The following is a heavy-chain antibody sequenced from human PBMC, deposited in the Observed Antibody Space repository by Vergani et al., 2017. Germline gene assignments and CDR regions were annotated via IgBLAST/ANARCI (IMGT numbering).Heavy chain of an antibody. CDR3: VRVDIGVKVADY. CDR1: GGSFIGFF. D-gene: IGHD5-12*01. CDR2: MHHDGRT. Sequence: QVQPQQWGPGLLKPSETLSLICGVSGGSFIGFFWGWIRQPPGKGLEWIGGMHHDGRTNYNPSLKSRVTIAVDTSKKQVSLKVGSVTAADTAIYYCVRVDIGVKVADYWGQGTPVTVSS. J-gene: IGHJ4*02. V-gene: IGHV4-34*02.